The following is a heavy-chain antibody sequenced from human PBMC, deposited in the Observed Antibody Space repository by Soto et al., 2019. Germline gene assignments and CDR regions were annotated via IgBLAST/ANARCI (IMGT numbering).Heavy chain of an antibody. CDR1: GGSISSYY. CDR2: IYYSGST. V-gene: IGHV4-59*01. D-gene: IGHD3-22*01. Sequence: SETLSLTCTVSGGSISSYYWSWIRQPPGKGLEWIGYIYYSGSTNYNPSLKSRVTISVDTSKNQFSLKLSSVTAADTAVYYCARDSSGYVSYFQHWGQGTLVTVSS. CDR3: ARDSSGYVSYFQH. J-gene: IGHJ1*01.